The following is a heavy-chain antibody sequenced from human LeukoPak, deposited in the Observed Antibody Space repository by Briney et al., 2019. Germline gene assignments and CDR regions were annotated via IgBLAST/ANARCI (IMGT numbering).Heavy chain of an antibody. V-gene: IGHV3-48*03. J-gene: IGHJ4*02. CDR2: ISNSGSPI. CDR1: GFTFSSYE. Sequence: GGSLRLSCAASGFTFSSYEMNWVRQAPGQGLEWIPCISNSGSPIYYADSVKGRFTISRDNAKNSLYLQMNSLRAEDTAVYYCARGFRHTAMFLDYWGRGTLVTVSS. D-gene: IGHD5-18*01. CDR3: ARGFRHTAMFLDY.